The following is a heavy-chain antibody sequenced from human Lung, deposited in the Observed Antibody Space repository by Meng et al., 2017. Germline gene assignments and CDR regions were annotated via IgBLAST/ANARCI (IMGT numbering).Heavy chain of an antibody. CDR1: GFTFSSYE. D-gene: IGHD2-8*01. CDR3: AREGYCANEICNPLYGMDV. Sequence: GGSLRPSCAASGFTFSSYEMHWVRQAPGKGLEWVSYISGSGRDRYYADSVKGRFTISRDNAKNSLYLQMNSLRVEDTAVYYCAREGYCANEICNPLYGMDVWGQGTTVTVSS. CDR2: ISGSGRDR. J-gene: IGHJ6*02. V-gene: IGHV3-48*03.